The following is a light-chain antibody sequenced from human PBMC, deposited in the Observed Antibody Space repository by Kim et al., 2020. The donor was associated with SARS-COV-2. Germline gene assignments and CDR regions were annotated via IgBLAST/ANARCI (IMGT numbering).Light chain of an antibody. Sequence: EIVLTQSPGSLSLSPGERATLSCRASQSVSSNYLAWYRQKPGQAPRLLIYDASSRATGIPDRFSGSGSGTDFTLTISRLESEDFGVYYCQQYGSSLHTFGQGTKLEI. CDR1: QSVSSNY. CDR3: QQYGSSLHT. V-gene: IGKV3-20*01. CDR2: DAS. J-gene: IGKJ2*01.